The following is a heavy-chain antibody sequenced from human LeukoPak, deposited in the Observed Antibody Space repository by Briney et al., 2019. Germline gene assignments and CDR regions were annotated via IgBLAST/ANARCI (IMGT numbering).Heavy chain of an antibody. Sequence: GGSLRLSCAASGFTFSSYAMSWVRKPPGKGLEWVSGISGSGGSTYYADSVKGRFTISRDNSKNTLYLQMNSLRAEDTAIYYCARREMPTNSFDYWGQGTLVTVSS. V-gene: IGHV3-23*01. CDR3: ARREMPTNSFDY. CDR2: ISGSGGST. CDR1: GFTFSSYA. D-gene: IGHD5-24*01. J-gene: IGHJ4*02.